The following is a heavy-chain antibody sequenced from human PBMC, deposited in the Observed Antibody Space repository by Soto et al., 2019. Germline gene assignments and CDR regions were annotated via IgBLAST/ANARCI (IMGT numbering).Heavy chain of an antibody. CDR3: STRGGSYRPAWDYYYYGMDV. CDR1: GFTFNRFN. J-gene: IGHJ6*02. CDR2: ISGSSTSI. Sequence: VGSLRLSCAASGFTFNRFNMNWVRQAPGKGLEWVSYISGSSTSIYYADSVKGRFTISRDNSKNTLYLQMNSLKTEDTAVYYCSTRGGSYRPAWDYYYYGMDVWGQGTTVTVS. D-gene: IGHD1-26*01. V-gene: IGHV3-48*01.